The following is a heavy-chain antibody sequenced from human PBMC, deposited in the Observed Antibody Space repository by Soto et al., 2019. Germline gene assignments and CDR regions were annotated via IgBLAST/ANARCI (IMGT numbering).Heavy chain of an antibody. Sequence: QVLLQQWGAGLLKPSETLSLTCAVYGGSFSGYYWSWIRQPPGKGLEWIGEINHSGSTNYNPSLKSRVTISVNTSKNQVSLQLSAVTAADTAVYYCARGYSSSWYENFDCWGQGTLVTVSS. D-gene: IGHD6-13*01. CDR1: GGSFSGYY. CDR3: ARGYSSSWYENFDC. J-gene: IGHJ4*02. CDR2: INHSGST. V-gene: IGHV4-34*01.